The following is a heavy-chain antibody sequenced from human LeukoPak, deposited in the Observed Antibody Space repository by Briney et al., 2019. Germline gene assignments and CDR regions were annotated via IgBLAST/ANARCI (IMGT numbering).Heavy chain of an antibody. CDR1: GFTVSSNY. J-gene: IGHJ4*02. V-gene: IGHV3-53*01. CDR3: AKYPRDYSNYYLDY. Sequence: HPGGSLRLSCAASGFTVSSNYMNWVRQAPGKGLEWVSVINSGGNTYYADSVKGRFTISRDNSKNTLYLQMNSLRAEDTAVYYCAKYPRDYSNYYLDYWGQGTLVTVSS. D-gene: IGHD4-11*01. CDR2: INSGGNT.